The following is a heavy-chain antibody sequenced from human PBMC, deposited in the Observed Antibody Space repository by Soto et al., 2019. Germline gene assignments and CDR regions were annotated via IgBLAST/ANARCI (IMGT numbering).Heavy chain of an antibody. Sequence: PGGSLRLSCAASGFTFSSYGMHWVRQAPGKGLEWVAVISYDGSNKYYADSVKGRFTISRDNSKNTLYLQMNSLRAEDTAVYYCAKEYTRLRFLEWLSPWGQGTLVTVSS. CDR3: AKEYTRLRFLEWLSP. J-gene: IGHJ5*02. CDR2: ISYDGSNK. CDR1: GFTFSSYG. V-gene: IGHV3-30*18. D-gene: IGHD3-3*01.